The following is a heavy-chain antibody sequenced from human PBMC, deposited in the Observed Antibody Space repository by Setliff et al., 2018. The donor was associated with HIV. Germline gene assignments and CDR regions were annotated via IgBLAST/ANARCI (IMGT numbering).Heavy chain of an antibody. CDR2: VYSTGSI. CDR3: ARAEGDAYNSLPYFDS. D-gene: IGHD1-1*01. CDR1: GVSIPTGDYY. Sequence: SETLSLTCSVSGVSIPTGDYYWTWIRQPPGKGLEWIGFVYSTGSINYSPSFRGRLTISLDTSENQFSLHLTSVTAADTAVYYCARAEGDAYNSLPYFDSWGPGALVTVSS. J-gene: IGHJ4*02. V-gene: IGHV4-61*08.